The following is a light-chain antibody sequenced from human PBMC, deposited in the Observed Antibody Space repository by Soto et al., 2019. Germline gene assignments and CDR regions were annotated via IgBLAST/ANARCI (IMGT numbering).Light chain of an antibody. CDR1: QSISTY. V-gene: IGKV1-39*01. CDR2: AAS. Sequence: DIQMPQSPSSLSASIGDRVTITCRASQSISTYVNWYQQKPGKPPQLLIYAASSLQSGVPSRFSGGGSGTDFNISISSLQPEDFATYYCQQSYSNMGTFGQGTKV. CDR3: QQSYSNMGT. J-gene: IGKJ1*01.